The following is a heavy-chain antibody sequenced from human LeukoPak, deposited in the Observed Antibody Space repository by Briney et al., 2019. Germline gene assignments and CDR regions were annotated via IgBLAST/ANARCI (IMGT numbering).Heavy chain of an antibody. D-gene: IGHD2-2*01. J-gene: IGHJ4*02. CDR2: INPNSGGT. Sequence: ASVKVCCTASGYTFTGYYMHWVRQAPGQGLEWMGWINPNSGGTNYAQKFQGRVTMTRDTSISTAYMELSRLRSDDTAVYYCAREVYCSSTSCYYFDYWGQGTLVTVSS. V-gene: IGHV1-2*02. CDR3: AREVYCSSTSCYYFDY. CDR1: GYTFTGYY.